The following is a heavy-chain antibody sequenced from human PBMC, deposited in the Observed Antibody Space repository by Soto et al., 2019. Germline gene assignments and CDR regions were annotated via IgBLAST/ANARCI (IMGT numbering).Heavy chain of an antibody. V-gene: IGHV3-23*01. J-gene: IGHJ4*02. CDR2: VSSSGGST. CDR3: AKYSTSWRGGQFDY. CDR1: GFTCSSYA. Sequence: EVQLLESGGGLVQPGGSLRLSCAASGFTCSSYAMSWVRQAPGKGLEWVLAVSSSGGSTYYADSVKGRFTISRDNSKNTLYLQMNSLRAEDTAVYYCAKYSTSWRGGQFDYWGQGTLVTVSS. D-gene: IGHD6-13*01.